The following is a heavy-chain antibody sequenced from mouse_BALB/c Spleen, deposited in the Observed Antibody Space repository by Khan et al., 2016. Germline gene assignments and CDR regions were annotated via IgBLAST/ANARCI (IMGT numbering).Heavy chain of an antibody. J-gene: IGHJ1*01. Sequence: EVQLQESGPGLVKPSQSLSLTCTVTDYSITSDYAWNWIRQFPGNKLEWMGYISYSGIVSYNPSLKSRLSITRDTFKNQFFLQLNSVTTEDTATYYCSSLPPWYFDVWGAGTTVTVSS. CDR2: ISYSGIV. V-gene: IGHV3-2*02. CDR1: DYSITSDYA. CDR3: SSLPPWYFDV. D-gene: IGHD2-10*01.